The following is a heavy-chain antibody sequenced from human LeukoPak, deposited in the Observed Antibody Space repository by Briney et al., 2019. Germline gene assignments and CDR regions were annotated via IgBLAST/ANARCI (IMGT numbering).Heavy chain of an antibody. Sequence: SVKVSCKASGGTFSSYAISWVRQAPGQGLEWMGGIIPIFGTANYAQKFQGRVTITADESTSTAYMELCSLRSEDTAVYYWARAGTRRGDGMDVWGKGTTVTVSS. D-gene: IGHD6-13*01. CDR1: GGTFSSYA. CDR2: IIPIFGTA. J-gene: IGHJ6*04. V-gene: IGHV1-69*13. CDR3: ARAGTRRGDGMDV.